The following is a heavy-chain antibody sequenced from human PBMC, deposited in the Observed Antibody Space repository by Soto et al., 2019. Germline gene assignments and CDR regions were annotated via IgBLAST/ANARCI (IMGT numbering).Heavy chain of an antibody. CDR2: IWYDGSNK. J-gene: IGHJ6*02. CDR1: GFTFSSYG. V-gene: IGHV3-33*01. CDR3: ARVRYSYALYYYYGMDV. D-gene: IGHD5-18*01. Sequence: PGGSLRLSCAASGFTFSSYGMHWARQAPGKGLEWVAVIWYDGSNKYYADSVKGRFTISRDNSKNTLYLQMNSLRAEDTAVYYCARVRYSYALYYYYGMDVWGQGTTVTVSS.